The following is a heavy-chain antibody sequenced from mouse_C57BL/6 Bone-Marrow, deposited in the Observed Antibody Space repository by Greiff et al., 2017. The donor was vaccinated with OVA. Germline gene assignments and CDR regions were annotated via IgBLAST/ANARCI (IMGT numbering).Heavy chain of an antibody. Sequence: QVQLQQPGAELVRPGTSVKLSCKASGYTFTSYWMHWVKQRPGQGHEWIGVIDPSDSYTKYNQKFKGKATLTVDTSSSTAYMQLSSLTSEDSAVYYCALYGSSYIVYDYWGQGTTLTVSS. V-gene: IGHV1-59*01. D-gene: IGHD1-1*01. CDR2: IDPSDSYT. J-gene: IGHJ2*01. CDR1: GYTFTSYW. CDR3: ALYGSSYIVYDY.